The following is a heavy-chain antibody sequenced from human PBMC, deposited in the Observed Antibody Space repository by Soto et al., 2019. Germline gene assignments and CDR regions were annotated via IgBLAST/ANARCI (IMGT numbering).Heavy chain of an antibody. V-gene: IGHV3-74*03. CDR2: IKGDGSST. J-gene: IGHJ6*04. CDR1: GFTFSSHW. CDR3: GRGKTDLYVLDF. Sequence: PGGSLRLSCAASGFTFSSHWMHWVRQAPGEGLVWVSRIKGDGSSTEYADPVKGRFTISRDNAKSTLYLEMNSLRAEDTAVYYCGRGKTDLYVLDFWCTASALIVSS.